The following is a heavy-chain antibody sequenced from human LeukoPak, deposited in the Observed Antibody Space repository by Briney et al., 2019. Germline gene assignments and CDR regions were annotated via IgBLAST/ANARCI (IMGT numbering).Heavy chain of an antibody. CDR3: ARDYGDYGDLNWFDP. V-gene: IGHV1-2*02. D-gene: IGHD4-17*01. CDR1: GYTFTGYY. CDR2: INPNSGGT. J-gene: IGHJ5*02. Sequence: GASVKVSCKASGYTFTGYYMHWVRQAPGQGLEWTGWINPNSGGTNYAQKFQGRVTMTRDTSISTAYMELSRLRSDDTAVYYCARDYGDYGDLNWFDPWGQGTLVTVSS.